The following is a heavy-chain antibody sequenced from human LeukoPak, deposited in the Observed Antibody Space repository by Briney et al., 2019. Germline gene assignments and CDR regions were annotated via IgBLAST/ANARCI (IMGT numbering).Heavy chain of an antibody. CDR3: ARDPREPHPYGDYDY. CDR1: GYTFTSYG. CDR2: ISAYNGNT. J-gene: IGHJ4*02. Sequence: ASVKVSCKASGYTFTSYGISWVRQAPGQGLEWMGWISAYNGNTNYAQKLQGRVTMTTDTSTSTAYMELRSLRSDDTAVYYCARDPREPHPYGDYDYWGQGTLVTVSS. D-gene: IGHD4-17*01. V-gene: IGHV1-18*01.